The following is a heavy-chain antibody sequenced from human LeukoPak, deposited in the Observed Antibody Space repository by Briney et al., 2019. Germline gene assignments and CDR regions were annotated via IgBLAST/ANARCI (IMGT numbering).Heavy chain of an antibody. V-gene: IGHV3-30*01. CDR1: GFTFSSYA. J-gene: IGHJ4*02. D-gene: IGHD3-10*01. CDR2: ISYDGSNK. Sequence: QPGRSLRLSCAASGFTFSSYAMHWVRQAPGKGLEWVAVISYDGSNKYYADSVKGRFTISRDNSKNTLYLQMNSPRAEDTAVYYCARDRGSGSYPLDYWGQGTLVTVSS. CDR3: ARDRGSGSYPLDY.